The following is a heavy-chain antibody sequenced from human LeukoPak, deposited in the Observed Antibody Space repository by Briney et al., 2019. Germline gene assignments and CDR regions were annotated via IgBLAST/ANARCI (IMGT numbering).Heavy chain of an antibody. CDR1: AITFSGYH. D-gene: IGHD2-21*01. CDR3: VRDRDWAFAY. J-gene: IGHJ4*02. CDR2: IGSGYNI. V-gene: IGHV3-69-1*01. Sequence: PGGSLRLSCAASAITFSGYHMNWVRQAPGKGLEWVSYIGSGYNIYYADSVKGRVTISRDNAKNSLYLQMNSLGAEDTAVYYCVRDRDWAFAYWGQGTLVTVSS.